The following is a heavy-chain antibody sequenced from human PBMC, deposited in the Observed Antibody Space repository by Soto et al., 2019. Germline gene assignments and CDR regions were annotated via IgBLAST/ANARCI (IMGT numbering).Heavy chain of an antibody. CDR3: ARFFGSGFDY. Sequence: EVQLVESGGGLVQPGGSLRLSCVASGFTFSTDSMNWVRQAPGKGLEWVAHISTSGATRYYADSVKVRFTISRDNAKTSLYLQMDSRRNEDTAVYYCARFFGSGFDYWGQGTLVTVSS. CDR1: GFTFSTDS. D-gene: IGHD6-19*01. J-gene: IGHJ4*02. V-gene: IGHV3-48*02. CDR2: ISTSGATR.